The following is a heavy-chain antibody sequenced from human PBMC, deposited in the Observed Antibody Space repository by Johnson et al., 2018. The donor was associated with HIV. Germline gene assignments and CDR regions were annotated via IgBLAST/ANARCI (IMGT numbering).Heavy chain of an antibody. CDR1: GFTFSNYW. J-gene: IGHJ3*02. CDR2: IKSDGSDT. D-gene: IGHD6-19*01. CDR3: ARVRYSSGWPIYAFDI. Sequence: VQLVESGGGVVRPGGSLRLSCAASGFTFSNYWMHWVRQAPGKGLVWVSRIKSDGSDTSYADSVKGRFTISRDNARNSLYLQMNSLRAEDTAVYYCARVRYSSGWPIYAFDIWGQGTEVIVSS. V-gene: IGHV3-74*02.